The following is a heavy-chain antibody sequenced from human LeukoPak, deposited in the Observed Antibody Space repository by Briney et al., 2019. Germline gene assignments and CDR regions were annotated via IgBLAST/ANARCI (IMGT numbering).Heavy chain of an antibody. Sequence: GGSLRLSCVASGFTFSSHSLNWVRRAPGKGLEWISSISGSSSFIYYAGSVKGRFTISRDNAKASVYLQMNSLRAEDTAVYYCARGRGWELLGAFDIWGQGTMVTVSS. V-gene: IGHV3-21*01. CDR1: GFTFSSHS. CDR3: ARGRGWELLGAFDI. CDR2: ISGSSSFI. J-gene: IGHJ3*02. D-gene: IGHD1-26*01.